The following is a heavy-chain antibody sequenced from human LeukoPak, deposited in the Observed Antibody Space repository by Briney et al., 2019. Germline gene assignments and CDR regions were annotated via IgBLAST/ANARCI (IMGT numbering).Heavy chain of an antibody. D-gene: IGHD2-2*01. J-gene: IGHJ4*02. CDR1: LYIYINSL. CDR3: ARGCSSISCYVGFDN. Sequence: ASVRDSLMSSLYIYINSLCNEVRQPPGKGLEWMGWTSGHNGDTNYAQNVQGRVTMTTDTSTSTAYMELRSLKSDDTAIYYCARGCSSISCYVGFDNWGQGTLVTVSS. V-gene: IGHV1-18*01. CDR2: TSGHNGDT.